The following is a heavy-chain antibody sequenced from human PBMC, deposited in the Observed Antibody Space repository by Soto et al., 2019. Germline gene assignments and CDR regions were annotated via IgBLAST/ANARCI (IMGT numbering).Heavy chain of an antibody. CDR2: ISAYNGNT. CDR1: GYTFNSYG. J-gene: IGHJ5*02. CDR3: ARVKGSGWLNWFDP. V-gene: IGHV1-18*01. Sequence: ASVKVSCKASGYTFNSYGISWVRQAPGQGLEWMGWISAYNGNTNYAQKLQGRVIMTTDTSTSTAYMELRSLRSDDTAVYYCARVKGSGWLNWFDPWGQGTPVTVSS. D-gene: IGHD6-19*01.